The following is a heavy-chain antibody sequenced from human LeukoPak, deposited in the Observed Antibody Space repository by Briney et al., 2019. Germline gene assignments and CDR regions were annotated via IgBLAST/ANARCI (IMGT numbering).Heavy chain of an antibody. CDR3: ARRRTRPEAFDV. Sequence: GESLKISCRGSGHSFTNYRIGWVRQMPGKGLEWMGVIYPGDSNTRYSPSLQGQVTISADKSINTAYLQWSSLKASDTAMYYCARRRTRPEAFDVWGQGTMVTVSS. V-gene: IGHV5-51*01. J-gene: IGHJ3*01. D-gene: IGHD1-14*01. CDR2: IYPGDSNT. CDR1: GHSFTNYR.